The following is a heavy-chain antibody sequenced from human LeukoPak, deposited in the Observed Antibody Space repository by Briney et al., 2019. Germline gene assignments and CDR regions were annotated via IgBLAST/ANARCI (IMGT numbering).Heavy chain of an antibody. V-gene: IGHV1-8*01. J-gene: IGHJ5*02. CDR1: GYTFTSYD. CDR3: ARKRGIAATSFNWSDP. D-gene: IGHD2-15*01. Sequence: GASVKVSCKASGYTFTSYDINWVRQATGQGLEWMGWMNPNSGNTGYAQKFQGRVTMTRNTSISTAYMELSSLRSEDTAVYYCARKRGIAATSFNWSDPWGQGTLVTVSS. CDR2: MNPNSGNT.